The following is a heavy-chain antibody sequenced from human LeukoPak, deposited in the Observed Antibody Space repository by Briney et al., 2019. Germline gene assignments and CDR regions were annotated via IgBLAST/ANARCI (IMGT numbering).Heavy chain of an antibody. D-gene: IGHD1-7*01. Sequence: PSETLSLTCAVYGGSFSGYYWSWIRQPPGEGLEWIGEINHSGSTNYNPSLKSRVTISVDTSKNRFSLKLSSVTAADTAVYYCASGYNWNYDRHFDYWGQGTLVTVSS. CDR2: INHSGST. J-gene: IGHJ4*02. V-gene: IGHV4-34*01. CDR1: GGSFSGYY. CDR3: ASGYNWNYDRHFDY.